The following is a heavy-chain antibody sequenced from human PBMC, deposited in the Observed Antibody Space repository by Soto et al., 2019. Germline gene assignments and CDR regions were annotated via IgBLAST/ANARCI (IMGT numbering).Heavy chain of an antibody. CDR1: GFTFSSFG. CDR3: AKALGELSPESFDY. D-gene: IGHD3-16*02. J-gene: IGHJ4*02. Sequence: GSLRLSCAASGFTFSSFGMHWVRQAPGKGLEWVAIVSYDGSNKYYADSVKGRFTVSRDNSKNTLFLQMNSLKTEDTAVYYCAKALGELSPESFDYWGQGSLVTVS. CDR2: VSYDGSNK. V-gene: IGHV3-30*18.